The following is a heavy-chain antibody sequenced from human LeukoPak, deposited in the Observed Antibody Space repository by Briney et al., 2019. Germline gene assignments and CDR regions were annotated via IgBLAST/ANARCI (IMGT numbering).Heavy chain of an antibody. D-gene: IGHD6-13*01. CDR3: ARDRPRIAAAGTLVY. J-gene: IGHJ4*02. V-gene: IGHV3-53*05. CDR1: GFTVSSNY. CDR2: IYSGGST. Sequence: GGSLRLSCAASGFTVSSNYMSWVRQAPGKGLEWVSVIYSGGSTYYADSVKGRFTISRDNSKNTLYLQMNSLRAEDTAVYYCARDRPRIAAAGTLVYWGQGTLVTVSS.